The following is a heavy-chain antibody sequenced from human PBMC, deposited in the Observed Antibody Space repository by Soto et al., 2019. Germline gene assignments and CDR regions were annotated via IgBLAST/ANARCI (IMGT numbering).Heavy chain of an antibody. CDR3: ARAADY. V-gene: IGHV3-33*01. CDR2: IWYDGSNK. J-gene: IGHJ4*02. Sequence: QVQLVESGGGVVQPGRSLRLSCAASGFTFSSYGMHWVRQAPGKGLEWVADIWYDGSNKYYADSVKGRFTISRDNSKNTLYLKMNSLRAEDTAVYYCARAADYWGQGTLVTVSS. CDR1: GFTFSSYG.